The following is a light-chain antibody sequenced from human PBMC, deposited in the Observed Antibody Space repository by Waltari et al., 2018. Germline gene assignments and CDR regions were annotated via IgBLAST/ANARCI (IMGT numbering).Light chain of an antibody. CDR1: ERISSSY. V-gene: IGKV3-15*01. Sequence: EILMTQSPGTLSVSPGERASLSCRASERISSSYLAWYQQKGGKPPRLLIYFTSTRAAGVPARFSGSGSGTEFTLTISSLQSEDFAVYYCQQYNTWPYTFGQGTKIEIK. J-gene: IGKJ2*01. CDR2: FTS. CDR3: QQYNTWPYT.